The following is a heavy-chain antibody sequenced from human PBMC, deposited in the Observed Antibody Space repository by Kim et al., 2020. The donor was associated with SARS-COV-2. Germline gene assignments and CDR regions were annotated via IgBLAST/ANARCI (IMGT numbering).Heavy chain of an antibody. CDR2: IIPIFGTA. J-gene: IGHJ4*02. CDR3: ARPARREYYFDY. CDR1: GGTFSSYA. Sequence: SVKVSCKASGGTFSSYAISWVRQAPGQGLEWMGGIIPIFGTANYAQKFQGRVTITADESTSTAYMELSSLRSEDTAVYYCARPARREYYFDYWGQGTLVTVSS. V-gene: IGHV1-69*13.